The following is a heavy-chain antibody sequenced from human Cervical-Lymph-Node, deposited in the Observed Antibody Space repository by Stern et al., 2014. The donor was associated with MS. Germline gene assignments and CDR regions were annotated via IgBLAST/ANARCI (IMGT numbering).Heavy chain of an antibody. D-gene: IGHD3-10*01. CDR3: ARGSRGMDV. Sequence: DQLVESGGGVVQPGRSLRVSCAGSGFTFSSYPIYWVRQAPGKGLEWVGVITYDGSKTHYDDSVKDRFTLSRDNSKNTVSLQMNSLTTEDTAVYFCARGSRGMDVWGQGTTVTVSS. CDR1: GFTFSSYP. V-gene: IGHV3-30-3*01. J-gene: IGHJ6*02. CDR2: ITYDGSKT.